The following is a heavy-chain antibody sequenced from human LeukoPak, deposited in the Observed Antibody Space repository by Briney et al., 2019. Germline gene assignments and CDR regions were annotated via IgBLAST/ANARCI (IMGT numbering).Heavy chain of an antibody. J-gene: IGHJ4*02. V-gene: IGHV3-7*01. CDR1: GFSSGNNW. CDR2: IKQDGSEE. D-gene: IGHD6-13*01. Sequence: GRSLRLSCAASGFSSGNNWMSWVRQAPGKGLEWVASIKQDGSEEYYVDSVRGRFSISRDNAKNSLFLQLNSLRAEDTAVYYCARVAAGPPADFDYWGQGTLVTVSS. CDR3: ARVAAGPPADFDY.